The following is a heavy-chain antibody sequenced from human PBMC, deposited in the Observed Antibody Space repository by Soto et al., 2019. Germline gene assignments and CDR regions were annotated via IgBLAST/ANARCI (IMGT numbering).Heavy chain of an antibody. D-gene: IGHD4-17*01. CDR3: ARDLHGAPYY. Sequence: QVQLVQSGAEVKKPGASVKVSCKASGYTFTSYGISLVRQTPGKGLEWMGWISAYNGNTNYAQKLQGRVTMTTDTSTSTAAMELRSLRSDDTAVSYCARDLHGAPYYWCQGTLGTVAS. V-gene: IGHV1-18*01. CDR1: GYTFTSYG. J-gene: IGHJ4*02. CDR2: ISAYNGNT.